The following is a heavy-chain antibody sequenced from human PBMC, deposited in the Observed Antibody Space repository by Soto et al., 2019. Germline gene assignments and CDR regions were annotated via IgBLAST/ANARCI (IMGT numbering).Heavy chain of an antibody. D-gene: IGHD1-1*01. CDR1: GDSVSSNSAA. CDR2: TYYRSKWYN. Sequence: QVQLQQSGPGLVKPSQTLSLTCAISGDSVSSNSAAWNWIRQSPSSGLEWLGRTYYRSKWYNDYAVSVKSRITINPDTSKNQFSLQLNSVTPEDTAVYYCARDGFILEPSGSVGGEGAFDIWGQGTMVTVSS. J-gene: IGHJ3*02. V-gene: IGHV6-1*01. CDR3: ARDGFILEPSGSVGGEGAFDI.